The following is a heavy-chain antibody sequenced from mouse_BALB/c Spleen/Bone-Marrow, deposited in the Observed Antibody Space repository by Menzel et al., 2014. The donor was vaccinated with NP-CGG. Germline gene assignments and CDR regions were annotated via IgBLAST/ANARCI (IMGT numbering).Heavy chain of an antibody. Sequence: LNIKNYYMPLVPHPPEHGLHCIGLIAPETGNTIYDPKFQGKASITADTSSNTAYLQLSSLTSEDTAVYYCAAYFHYDGYFYYDSGGKGTTPT. V-gene: IGHV14-1*02. CDR1: LNIKNYY. CDR2: IAPETGNT. D-gene: IGHD2-3*01. J-gene: IGHJ2*01. CDR3: AAYFHYDGYFYYDS.